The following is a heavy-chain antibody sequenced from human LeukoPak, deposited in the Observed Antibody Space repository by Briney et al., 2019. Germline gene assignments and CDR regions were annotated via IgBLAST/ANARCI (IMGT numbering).Heavy chain of an antibody. CDR2: ISSSSSTI. Sequence: GGSLRLSCAASGFTFSSHSMNWVRQAPGKGLEWVSYISSSSSTIYYADSVKGRFTISRDNAKNSLYLQMNSLRAEDTAVYYCARDPPTRIAVAGPFNWFDPWGQGTLVTVSS. CDR3: ARDPPTRIAVAGPFNWFDP. J-gene: IGHJ5*02. D-gene: IGHD6-19*01. CDR1: GFTFSSHS. V-gene: IGHV3-48*04.